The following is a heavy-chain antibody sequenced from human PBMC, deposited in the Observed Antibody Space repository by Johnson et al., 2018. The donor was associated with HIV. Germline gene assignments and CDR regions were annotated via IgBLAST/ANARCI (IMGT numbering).Heavy chain of an antibody. V-gene: IGHV3-15*01. J-gene: IGHJ3*02. CDR2: IKSKTDGGTT. D-gene: IGHD3-22*01. CDR3: AKDSSRYYDSRGAFDI. CDR1: GFTFSNAW. Sequence: VQLMESGGGLVQPGGSLRLSCAASGFTFSNAWMSWVRQAPGKGLEWVGRIKSKTDGGTTDYAAPVKGRFTISRDNSKNTLYLQMNSLRAEDTAVYYCAKDSSRYYDSRGAFDIWGQGTMVTVSS.